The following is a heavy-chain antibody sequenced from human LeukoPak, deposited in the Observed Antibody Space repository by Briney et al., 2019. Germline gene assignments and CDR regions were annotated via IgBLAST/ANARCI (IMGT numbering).Heavy chain of an antibody. V-gene: IGHV3-53*01. D-gene: IGHD6-13*01. CDR1: GFTVSGDY. Sequence: GGSLRLSCAASGFTVSGDYMSWVRQAPGKGLEWVSIIYSGGSTYYADSVKGRFTISRDNSKNTLYLQMNSLRAEDTAVYYCAKDHVAAAGTVYAYFDYWGQGTLVTVSS. CDR3: AKDHVAAAGTVYAYFDY. J-gene: IGHJ4*02. CDR2: IYSGGST.